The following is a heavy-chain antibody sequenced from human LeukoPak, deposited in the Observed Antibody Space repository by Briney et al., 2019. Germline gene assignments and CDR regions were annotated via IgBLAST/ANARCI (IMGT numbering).Heavy chain of an antibody. Sequence: SQTLSLTCALSRDSVSSNSAAWNWLRQPPSRGLEWLGKTYYRSKWYSDYAVSVKSRITINPDTSKNQFSLQLNSVTPEDTAVYYCARDFLAGGFDYWGQGTLVTVSS. CDR3: ARDFLAGGFDY. J-gene: IGHJ4*02. D-gene: IGHD6-19*01. V-gene: IGHV6-1*01. CDR2: TYYRSKWYS. CDR1: RDSVSSNSAA.